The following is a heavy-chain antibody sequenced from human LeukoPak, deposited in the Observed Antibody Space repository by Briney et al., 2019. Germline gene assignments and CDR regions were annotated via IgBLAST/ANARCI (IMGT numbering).Heavy chain of an antibody. CDR1: GASFGDFH. Sequence: SETLSLTCAVYGASFGDFHWTWVRQPPGKALEWIGETLPSGGTNYSPSLSSRVIISIEMSKNQFSLRLNSVTAADTAVYYCARISYCGGDWCRQFGLWGRGTPVTVSS. V-gene: IGHV4-34*12. J-gene: IGHJ2*01. CDR3: ARISYCGGDWCRQFGL. CDR2: TLPSGGT. D-gene: IGHD2-21*02.